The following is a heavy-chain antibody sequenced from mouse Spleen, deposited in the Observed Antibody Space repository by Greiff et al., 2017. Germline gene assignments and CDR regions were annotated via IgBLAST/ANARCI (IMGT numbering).Heavy chain of an antibody. CDR1: GFTFSSYS. CDR2: ISSGGGYT. D-gene: IGHD1-1*01. Sequence: EVQLLESGAGLVKPGGSLKLSCAASGFTFSSYSMHWVRQSPGQGLEWVAEISSGGGYTYYTDTFTGRSTISRDNAKNTLYLEMSSLRSEDTAMYYCARDWDYGSSFDYWGQGTTLTVSS. J-gene: IGHJ2*01. CDR3: ARDWDYGSSFDY. V-gene: IGHV5-9-4*01.